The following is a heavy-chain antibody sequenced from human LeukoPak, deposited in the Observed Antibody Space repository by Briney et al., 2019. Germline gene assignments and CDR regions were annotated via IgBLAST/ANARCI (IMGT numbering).Heavy chain of an antibody. CDR2: INHSGST. V-gene: IGHV4-34*01. CDR3: ARELPNMVDY. CDR1: GGSFSGYY. D-gene: IGHD1-7*01. Sequence: SETLSLTCAVYGGSFSGYYWSWIRQPPGKGLEWIGEINHSGSTNYNPSLKSRVTISVDTSKNQFSLKLSSVAAADTAVYYCARELPNMVDYWGQGTLVTVSS. J-gene: IGHJ4*02.